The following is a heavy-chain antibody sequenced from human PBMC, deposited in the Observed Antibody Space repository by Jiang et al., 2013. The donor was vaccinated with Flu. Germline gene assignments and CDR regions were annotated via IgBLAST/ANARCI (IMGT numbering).Heavy chain of an antibody. J-gene: IGHJ4*02. V-gene: IGHV3-23*04. D-gene: IGHD3-3*01. CDR3: AKDGDLWSGYIWD. CDR1: GFTFNSYA. CDR2: IGGRAVDT. Sequence: VQLVESGGGLVKPGGSLRLSCVASGFTFNSYAMHWARQAPGKGLEWVSRIGGRAVDTNCADSVKGRFTISRDNSKNTLYLQMNSLTADDTAVYYCAKDGDLWSGYIWDWGQGTLVTVSS.